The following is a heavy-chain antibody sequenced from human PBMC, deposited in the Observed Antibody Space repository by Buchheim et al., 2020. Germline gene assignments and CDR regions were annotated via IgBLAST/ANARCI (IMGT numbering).Heavy chain of an antibody. Sequence: EGQLVEAGGGLGQPGGSLRLSCAVSGFTVSSDSMSWVRQAPGKGLEWVSAIYGGGATYYTDSVKGRFNISIYSSKHTLSLPMNRLRVEATAMYYCARRQPSGSWFDPWGQGTL. D-gene: IGHD3-22*01. CDR3: ARRQPSGSWFDP. CDR1: GFTVSSDS. V-gene: IGHV3-66*01. J-gene: IGHJ5*02. CDR2: IYGGGAT.